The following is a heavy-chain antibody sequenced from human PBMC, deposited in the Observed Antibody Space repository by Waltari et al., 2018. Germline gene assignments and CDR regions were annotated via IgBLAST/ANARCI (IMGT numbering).Heavy chain of an antibody. Sequence: QVQLQESGPGLVKPSETLSLTCAVSGYSIISGYYWGWIRQPPGKGLEWIGSIYHSGSTYYNPSLKSRVTISVDTSKNQFSLKLSSVTAADTAVYYCARPNSSGWPRGVDYWGQGTLVTVSS. J-gene: IGHJ4*02. CDR2: IYHSGST. CDR1: GYSIISGYY. D-gene: IGHD6-19*01. V-gene: IGHV4-38-2*01. CDR3: ARPNSSGWPRGVDY.